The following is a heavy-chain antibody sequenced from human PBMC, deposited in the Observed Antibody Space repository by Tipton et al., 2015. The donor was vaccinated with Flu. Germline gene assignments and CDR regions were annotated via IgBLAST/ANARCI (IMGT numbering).Heavy chain of an antibody. V-gene: IGHV5-51*01. Sequence: QLVQSGAEVKEPGESLKISCKGSGYSFTSYWIGWVRQVPGKGLEWIGTIYSSGSTYYNPSLTSRVTISLDTSKNQFSLRLTSVTAADTAIYYCGRNYGPFNWFDPWGQGTLVTVSS. CDR1: GYSFTSYW. D-gene: IGHD3-16*01. CDR3: GRNYGPFNWFDP. J-gene: IGHJ5*02. CDR2: IYSSGST.